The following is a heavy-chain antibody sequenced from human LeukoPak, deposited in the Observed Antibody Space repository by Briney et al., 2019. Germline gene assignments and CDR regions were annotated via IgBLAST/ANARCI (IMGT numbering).Heavy chain of an antibody. D-gene: IGHD3-22*01. J-gene: IGHJ4*02. Sequence: RASVKVSCTASGYTFTGYYMHWVRQAPGQGLKWMGWISPNSGGTNYAQNFQGRVTVTRDTSISTAYMELSRLRSDDTAVYYCAREYYDSSGYYSYYFDYWGQGTLVTVSS. V-gene: IGHV1-2*02. CDR2: ISPNSGGT. CDR1: GYTFTGYY. CDR3: AREYYDSSGYYSYYFDY.